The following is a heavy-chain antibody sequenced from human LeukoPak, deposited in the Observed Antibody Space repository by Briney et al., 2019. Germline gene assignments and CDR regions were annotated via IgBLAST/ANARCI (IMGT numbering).Heavy chain of an antibody. Sequence: PSETLSLTCTVSGGSISTSNYYWGWIRQPPGKGLEWIGSIYHSGSTYYNPSLKSRVTISVDTSKNQFSLKLSSVTAADTAVYYCASPDVLPHRTAYYYYMDVWGKGTTVTVSS. D-gene: IGHD3-10*01. CDR1: GGSISTSNYY. CDR3: ASPDVLPHRTAYYYYMDV. J-gene: IGHJ6*03. CDR2: IYHSGST. V-gene: IGHV4-39*07.